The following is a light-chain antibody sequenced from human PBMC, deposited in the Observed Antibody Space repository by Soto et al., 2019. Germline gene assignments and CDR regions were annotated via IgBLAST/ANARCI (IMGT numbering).Light chain of an antibody. J-gene: IGKJ3*01. V-gene: IGKV1-27*01. CDR1: QGISNY. CDR3: QKYNSAPCT. Sequence: DTQMTQSQSSLSGSVGDRVTITCRASQGISNYVAWYQQKPGKLPKLLIYEASTLQSGVPSRFSGSGFGTDFTLTISSLQPEDVAAYYGQKYNSAPCTFGPGTKVDI. CDR2: EAS.